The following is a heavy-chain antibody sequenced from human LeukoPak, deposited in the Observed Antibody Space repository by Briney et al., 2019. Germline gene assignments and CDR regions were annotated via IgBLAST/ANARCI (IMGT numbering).Heavy chain of an antibody. D-gene: IGHD1-14*01. CDR3: AREVWGPEY. CDR2: IKQDGSNK. Sequence: GDSLRLSCAASGFTFTKYWMTWVRQAPGKGLEWVGNIKQDGSNKNYMDSVKGRFTISRDNTKNSVYLQMSSLRAEDTAVYYCAREVWGPEYWGQGTLVTVSS. J-gene: IGHJ4*02. CDR1: GFTFTKYW. V-gene: IGHV3-7*01.